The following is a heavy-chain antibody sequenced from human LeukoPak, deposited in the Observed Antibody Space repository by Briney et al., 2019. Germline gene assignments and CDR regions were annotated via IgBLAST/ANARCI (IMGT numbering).Heavy chain of an antibody. V-gene: IGHV3-21*01. J-gene: IGHJ4*02. Sequence: GGSLRLSCAASGFTFSSYSMNWVRQAPGKGLGWVSSISSSSSYIYYADSVKGRFTISRDNAKNSLYLQMNSLRAEDTAVYYCVCYYYDSSGYPYGYWGQGTLVTVSS. D-gene: IGHD3-22*01. CDR1: GFTFSSYS. CDR3: VCYYYDSSGYPYGY. CDR2: ISSSSSYI.